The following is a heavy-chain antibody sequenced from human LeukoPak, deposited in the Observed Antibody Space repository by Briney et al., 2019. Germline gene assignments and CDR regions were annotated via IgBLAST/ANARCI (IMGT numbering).Heavy chain of an antibody. V-gene: IGHV5-51*01. CDR1: GYSFTSYW. J-gene: IGHJ3*02. D-gene: IGHD4-17*01. CDR2: IYPGDSDT. CDR3: ARKRKPYGDEEGAFDI. Sequence: GESLKISCKGSGYSFTSYWIGWVRQMPGKGLEWMGIIYPGDSDTRYSPSFQGQVTISADKSISTAYLQWSSLKASDTAMYYCARKRKPYGDEEGAFDIWGQGTMVTVSS.